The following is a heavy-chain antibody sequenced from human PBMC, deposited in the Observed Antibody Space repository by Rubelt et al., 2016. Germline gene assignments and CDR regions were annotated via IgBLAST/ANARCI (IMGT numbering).Heavy chain of an antibody. CDR3: ARDEA. CDR1: GFTFSSYG. J-gene: IGHJ5*02. CDR2: IKYDGSEK. Sequence: EEQLLESGGGLVQPGGSLRLSCAASGFTFSSYGMHWVRQAPGKGLEWVAYIKYDGSEKDYVDSVKGRFTISRDNAKNSLYLQMNSLGVEDTAVYYCARDEAWGQGTVVTVSS. V-gene: IGHV3-7*05.